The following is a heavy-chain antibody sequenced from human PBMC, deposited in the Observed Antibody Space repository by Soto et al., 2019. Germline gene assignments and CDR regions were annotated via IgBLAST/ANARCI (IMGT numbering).Heavy chain of an antibody. J-gene: IGHJ4*02. CDR3: AKDFLSRSRGYCSGGSCYPTFDY. V-gene: IGHV3-23*01. CDR2: ISGSGGST. CDR1: GFTFSSYA. D-gene: IGHD2-15*01. Sequence: EVQLLESGGGLVQPGGSLRLSCAASGFTFSSYAMSWVRQAPGKGLEWVSAISGSGGSTYYAASVKGRFTISRDNSKNTLYLQLNSLRAEDTAVYYCAKDFLSRSRGYCSGGSCYPTFDYWGQGTLVTVSS.